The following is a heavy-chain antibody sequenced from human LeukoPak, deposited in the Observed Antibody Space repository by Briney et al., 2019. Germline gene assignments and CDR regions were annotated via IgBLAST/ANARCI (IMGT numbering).Heavy chain of an antibody. CDR1: GFTFSSYE. Sequence: GRSLRLSCEAPGFTFSSYEMNLVREAPGNGLEWVSYISSSGSTIYYADSVKGRFTISRDNAKNSLYLQMNSLRAEDTAVYYCAELGITMIGGVWGKGTTVTISS. CDR2: ISSSGSTI. J-gene: IGHJ6*04. D-gene: IGHD3-10*02. CDR3: AELGITMIGGV. V-gene: IGHV3-48*03.